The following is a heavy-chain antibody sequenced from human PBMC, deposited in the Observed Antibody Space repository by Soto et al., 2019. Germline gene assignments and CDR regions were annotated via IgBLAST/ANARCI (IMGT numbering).Heavy chain of an antibody. Sequence: SETLSLTCAASGASMISGGHCFVCGRRYPGTGLEWIECIYATGKTSYNPPLRSRLTISVATSNNLSPLNVSSVTAADTAVYSCARAPPGPSPRWDVWGQGTTVTVSS. CDR2: IYATGKT. V-gene: IGHV4-30-2*06. CDR1: GASMISGGHC. D-gene: IGHD3-10*01. CDR3: ARAPPGPSPRWDV. J-gene: IGHJ6*02.